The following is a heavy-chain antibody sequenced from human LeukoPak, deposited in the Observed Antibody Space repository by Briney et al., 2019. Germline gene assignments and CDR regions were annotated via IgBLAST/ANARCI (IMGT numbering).Heavy chain of an antibody. D-gene: IGHD3-10*01. V-gene: IGHV3-7*01. CDR2: IKQYGSEK. CDR3: ARDRDGSGSYYNYYGMDV. Sequence: GGALRLSCAASGFTFSSYWMSWVRQAPGKGLEWVANIKQYGSEKYYVDSVKGRFTSSRDDAKNSLDLQMNSLRAEDTAVYYCARDRDGSGSYYNYYGMDVWGQGTTVAVSS. J-gene: IGHJ6*02. CDR1: GFTFSSYW.